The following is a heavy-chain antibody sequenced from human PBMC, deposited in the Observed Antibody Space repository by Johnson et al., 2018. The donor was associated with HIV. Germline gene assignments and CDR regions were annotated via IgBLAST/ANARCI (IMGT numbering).Heavy chain of an antibody. D-gene: IGHD1-1*01. CDR1: GFTFSSYG. CDR2: IRYDGSNK. J-gene: IGHJ3*02. CDR3: AKGRSSTPWEHAFDI. V-gene: IGHV3-30*02. Sequence: QEQLVESGGGVVQPGGSLRLSCAASGFTFSSYGMHWVRQAPGKGLEWVAFIRYDGSNKYYADSVEGRFTISRDNSRDTLSLQMNSLRGEDTAVYYCAKGRSSTPWEHAFDIWGQGTMVTVSS.